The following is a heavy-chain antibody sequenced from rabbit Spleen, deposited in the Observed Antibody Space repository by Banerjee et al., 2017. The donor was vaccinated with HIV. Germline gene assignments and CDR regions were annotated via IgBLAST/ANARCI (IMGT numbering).Heavy chain of an antibody. V-gene: IGHV1S45*01. CDR3: ARGSATMTMLITGYYFNL. D-gene: IGHD2-1*01. CDR1: GFSFSSSYY. J-gene: IGHJ4*01. Sequence: QEQLEESGGDLVKPEGSLTLTCTASGFSFSSSYYMCWVRQAPGKGLEWIACIYDGSGTSTKYASWAKGRFTISKASSTTVTLQMTSLTAADTATYFCARGSATMTMLITGYYFNLWGPGTLVTVS. CDR2: IYDGSGTST.